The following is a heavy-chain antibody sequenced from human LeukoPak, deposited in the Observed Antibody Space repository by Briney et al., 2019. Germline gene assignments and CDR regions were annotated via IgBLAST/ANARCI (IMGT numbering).Heavy chain of an antibody. CDR2: INHSGST. Sequence: SETLSPTCAVYGGSFSGYYWSWIRQPPGKGLEWIGEINHSGSTNYNPSLKSRVTISVDTSKNQFSLKLSSVTAADTAVYYCARMVRGTSYYTSLGDYWGQGTLVTVSS. V-gene: IGHV4-34*01. CDR1: GGSFSGYY. J-gene: IGHJ4*02. D-gene: IGHD3-10*01. CDR3: ARMVRGTSYYTSLGDY.